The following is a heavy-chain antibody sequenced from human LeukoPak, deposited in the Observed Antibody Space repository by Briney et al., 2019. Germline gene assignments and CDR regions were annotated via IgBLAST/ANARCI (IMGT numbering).Heavy chain of an antibody. CDR2: IGTAGDT. V-gene: IGHV3-13*01. Sequence: GGSLRLSCAASGFTFSSYDMHWVRQATGKGLEWVSAIGTAGDTYYPDSVKGRFTISRENAKNSLYLQMNSLRAEDTAVYYCARGVLGQSYYDFWSGYRNHNWFDPWGQGTLVTVSS. CDR1: GFTFSSYD. CDR3: ARGVLGQSYYDFWSGYRNHNWFDP. J-gene: IGHJ5*02. D-gene: IGHD3-3*01.